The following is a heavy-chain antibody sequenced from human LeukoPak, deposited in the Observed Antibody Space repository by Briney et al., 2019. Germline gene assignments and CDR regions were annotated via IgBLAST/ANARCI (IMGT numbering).Heavy chain of an antibody. V-gene: IGHV4-59*01. D-gene: IGHD3-22*01. Sequence: PSETLSLTCTVSGRSISSYYWSWIRQPTGKGLGWIGYIYYSGSTNYNPSLKGRVTISVDTSKNRFSLKLSSVTAADTAVYYCTRPATYYYDSSGYYISDYWGQGTLVTVSS. J-gene: IGHJ4*02. CDR3: TRPATYYYDSSGYYISDY. CDR2: IYYSGST. CDR1: GRSISSYY.